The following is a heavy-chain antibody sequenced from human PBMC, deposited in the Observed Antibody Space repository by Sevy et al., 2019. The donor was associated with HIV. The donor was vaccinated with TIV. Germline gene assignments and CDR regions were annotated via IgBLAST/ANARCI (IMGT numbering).Heavy chain of an antibody. CDR1: GGSISSSGYY. D-gene: IGHD3-10*01. CDR2: IYYSGST. V-gene: IGHV4-39*01. Sequence: SETLSLTCTVSGGSISSSGYYWGWIRQPPGKGLEWIGSIYYSGSTYYNPSLKSRVTISVDTSKNQFSLKLSSVTAADTAVYYCARHRPIWFGELSPHTLYYYYGMDVWGQGTTVTVSS. CDR3: ARHRPIWFGELSPHTLYYYYGMDV. J-gene: IGHJ6*02.